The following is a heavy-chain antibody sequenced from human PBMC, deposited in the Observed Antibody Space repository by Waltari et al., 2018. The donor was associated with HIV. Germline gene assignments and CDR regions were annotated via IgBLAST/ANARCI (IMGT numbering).Heavy chain of an antibody. D-gene: IGHD2-15*01. J-gene: IGHJ4*01. CDR2: IYYNGAA. CDR1: RSSSAKRKNY. Sequence: QLQESRPGLAQPSETLSLICNFSRSSSAKRKNYRGWNCQTPGRGLEWMGTIYYNGAASYNPSLKSRLTISVDTTKNHFSLKLRSVTVADTAVYYCVRPNRRGLVGGRRTDGGFVDYWGLGIRVIVSS. CDR3: VRPNRRGLVGGRRTDGGFVDY. V-gene: IGHV4-39*02.